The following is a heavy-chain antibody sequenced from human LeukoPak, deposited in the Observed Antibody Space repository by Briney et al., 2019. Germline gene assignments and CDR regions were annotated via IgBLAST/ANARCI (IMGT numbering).Heavy chain of an antibody. Sequence: SETLSLTCTVSGGSISSYYWSWIRQPPGKGLEWIGYIYYSGSTNYNPSLKSRVTISVDTSKNQFSLKLSSVTAADTAVYYCARGIAARPGAGYWGQGTLVTVSS. CDR1: GGSISSYY. V-gene: IGHV4-59*01. D-gene: IGHD6-6*01. CDR3: ARGIAARPGAGY. J-gene: IGHJ4*02. CDR2: IYYSGST.